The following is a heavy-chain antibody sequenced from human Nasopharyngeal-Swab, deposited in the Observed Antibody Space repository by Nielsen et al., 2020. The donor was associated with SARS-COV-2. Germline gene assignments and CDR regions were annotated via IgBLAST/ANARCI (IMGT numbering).Heavy chain of an antibody. Sequence: ASVKVSCKASGYTFSNHSMHWVRQPPGQRLEWMVWINPVNENTKYSQKFQGRVTITRDTSANIGYMELNSLRSEDTALYYCARDLDTWGIFDYWGQGTLVTVSS. CDR3: ARDLDTWGIFDY. D-gene: IGHD3/OR15-3a*01. V-gene: IGHV1-3*01. J-gene: IGHJ4*02. CDR2: INPVNENT. CDR1: GYTFSNHS.